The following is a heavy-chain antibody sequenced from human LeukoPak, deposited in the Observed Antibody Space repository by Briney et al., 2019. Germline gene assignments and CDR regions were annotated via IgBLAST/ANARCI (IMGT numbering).Heavy chain of an antibody. J-gene: IGHJ6*03. CDR2: INHSGST. V-gene: IGHV4-34*01. Sequence: SETLSLTCAVYGGSFSGYYWSWIRQPPGKGLEWIGEINHSGSTNYNPSLKSRVTISVDTSKNQFSLKLSSVTAVDTAVYYCARGVASGGSHRARYYYMDVWGKGTTVTISS. D-gene: IGHD2-15*01. CDR1: GGSFSGYY. CDR3: ARGVASGGSHRARYYYMDV.